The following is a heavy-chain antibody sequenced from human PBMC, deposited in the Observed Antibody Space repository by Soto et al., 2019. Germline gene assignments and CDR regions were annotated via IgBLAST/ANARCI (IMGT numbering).Heavy chain of an antibody. D-gene: IGHD3-3*01. V-gene: IGHV3-11*04. Sequence: GGSLRLSCAASGYTFSDYYMSWIRQAPGKGLEWISYIDTSSTKIYYADSVKGRFTISRDNGKNSLYLEMNSLRDEDTAVYYCASHYDMWSGYLSPVEYWGQGTLVTVSS. J-gene: IGHJ4*02. CDR3: ASHYDMWSGYLSPVEY. CDR2: IDTSSTKI. CDR1: GYTFSDYY.